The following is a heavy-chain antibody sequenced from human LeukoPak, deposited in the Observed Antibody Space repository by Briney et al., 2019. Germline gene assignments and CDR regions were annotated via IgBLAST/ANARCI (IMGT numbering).Heavy chain of an antibody. Sequence: SSVKVSCKASGGTFSSYAISWVRHAPGQGLEWMGGIIPIFGTANYAQKFQGRVTITADESTSTAYMELSSLRSEDTAVYYCAESITIFGVVIDSWFDPWGQGTLVTVSS. CDR2: IIPIFGTA. J-gene: IGHJ5*02. V-gene: IGHV1-69*01. CDR3: AESITIFGVVIDSWFDP. CDR1: GGTFSSYA. D-gene: IGHD3-3*01.